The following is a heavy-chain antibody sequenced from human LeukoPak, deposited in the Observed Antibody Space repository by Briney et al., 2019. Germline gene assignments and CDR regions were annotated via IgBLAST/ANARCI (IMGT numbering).Heavy chain of an antibody. J-gene: IGHJ4*02. CDR3: ARRKGPYGSGTYYDS. V-gene: IGHV3-20*04. CDR1: GFPFDDYG. D-gene: IGHD3-10*01. CDR2: VSWNGAYT. Sequence: GGSLRLSCAASGFPFDDYGMSWVRLAPGKGLEWVSGVSWNGAYTEYADSVRGRFTISRDNAKKSLYLQMNSLRVDDTALYYCARRKGPYGSGTYYDSWGQGTLVSVSS.